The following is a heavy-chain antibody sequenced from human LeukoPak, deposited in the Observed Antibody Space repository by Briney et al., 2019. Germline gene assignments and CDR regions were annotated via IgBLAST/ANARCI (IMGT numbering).Heavy chain of an antibody. J-gene: IGHJ4*02. V-gene: IGHV4-59*01. CDR3: ARDGDTAMVFDY. Sequence: ASETLSLTCTVPGGSISSYYWSWIRQPPGKGLEWIGYIYYSGSTNYNPSLKSRVTISVDTSKNQFSLKLSSVTAADTAVYYCARDGDTAMVFDYWGQGTLVTVSS. CDR2: IYYSGST. D-gene: IGHD5-18*01. CDR1: GGSISSYY.